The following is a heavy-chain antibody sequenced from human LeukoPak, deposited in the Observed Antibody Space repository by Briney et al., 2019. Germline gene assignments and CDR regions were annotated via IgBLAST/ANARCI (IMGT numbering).Heavy chain of an antibody. Sequence: AGGSLRLSCAASGFTISRYEMNWVRQPPGRGLEWISYISSSGSTIFYADSLKGRFTISRDNAKSSLYLQMNSLRAEDTALYFCVRETMRLNDYWGQGTLVTVSS. CDR2: ISSSGSTI. V-gene: IGHV3-48*03. D-gene: IGHD1/OR15-1a*01. CDR1: GFTISRYE. CDR3: VRETMRLNDY. J-gene: IGHJ4*02.